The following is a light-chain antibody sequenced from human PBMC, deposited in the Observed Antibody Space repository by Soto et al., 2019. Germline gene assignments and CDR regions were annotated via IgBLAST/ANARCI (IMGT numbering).Light chain of an antibody. J-gene: IGLJ1*01. CDR2: EVT. CDR1: SSDIGIYKY. V-gene: IGLV2-14*01. Sequence: QSALTQPASVSGSHGRSIAISCTGSSSDIGIYKYVSWYQQHPGKVPKLIIYEVTNRPSGVSNRFSGSKSGNTASLTISGLQAEDEADYYCSSYTTSSTRVFGPGTNFTVL. CDR3: SSYTTSSTRV.